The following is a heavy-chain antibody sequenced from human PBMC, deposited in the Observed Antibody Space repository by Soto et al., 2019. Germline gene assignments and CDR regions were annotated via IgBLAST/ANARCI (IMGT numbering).Heavy chain of an antibody. J-gene: IGHJ3*02. CDR1: GGSISSGDYY. Sequence: QVQLQESGPGLVKPSQTLSLTCTVSGGSISSGDYYWSWIRQPPGKGLEWIGYIYYSGSTYYNPSLKSRVTISVDTSKNQSSLKLSSVTAADTAVYYCAREGVMGAVAFDIWGQGTMVTVSS. V-gene: IGHV4-30-4*01. CDR3: AREGVMGAVAFDI. CDR2: IYYSGST. D-gene: IGHD3-16*01.